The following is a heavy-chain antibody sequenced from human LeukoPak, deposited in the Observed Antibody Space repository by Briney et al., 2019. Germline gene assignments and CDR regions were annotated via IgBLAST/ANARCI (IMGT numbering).Heavy chain of an antibody. CDR3: TRKSSSSWVFDS. Sequence: SETLSLTCTVSGGSISSYFWSWIRQSPGEGLGWIGYIYYTGSTIYNPSLMSRVTISVDTSKNQFSLKLTSVTAADTAVYYCTRKSSSSWVFDSWGQGTLVTVSS. CDR2: IYYTGST. CDR1: GGSISSYF. J-gene: IGHJ4*02. D-gene: IGHD6-13*01. V-gene: IGHV4-59*01.